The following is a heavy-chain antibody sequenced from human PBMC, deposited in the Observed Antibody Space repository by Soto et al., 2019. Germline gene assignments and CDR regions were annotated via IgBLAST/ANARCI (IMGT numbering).Heavy chain of an antibody. J-gene: IGHJ6*02. D-gene: IGHD3-10*01. V-gene: IGHV1-8*01. Sequence: ASVKVSCKASGYTFTSSDINWVRQAPGQGLEWMGWMNPNTGNSGFAQEFQGRVTMTSDTSISTAYMELSSLRSEDWAVYYCAREGYFPVYASDSYYFYGMDVWGQGTTVTVSS. CDR3: AREGYFPVYASDSYYFYGMDV. CDR2: MNPNTGNS. CDR1: GYTFTSSD.